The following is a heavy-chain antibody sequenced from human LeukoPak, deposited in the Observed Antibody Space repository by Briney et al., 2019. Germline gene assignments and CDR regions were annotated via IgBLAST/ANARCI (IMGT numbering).Heavy chain of an antibody. V-gene: IGHV3-53*01. CDR3: ARGKTGIAVTGWDY. D-gene: IGHD6-13*01. Sequence: GGSLRLSCAASGFIVSGDFMSWVRQAPGKGLEWVSVIYSDGSTYYADSVKGRFTVSRDNSKSTLYLQMNSLRAEDTAVYYCARGKTGIAVTGWDYWGQGTLVTVSS. CDR1: GFIVSGDF. J-gene: IGHJ4*02. CDR2: IYSDGST.